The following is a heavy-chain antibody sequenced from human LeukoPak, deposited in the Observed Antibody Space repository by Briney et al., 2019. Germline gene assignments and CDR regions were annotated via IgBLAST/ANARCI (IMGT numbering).Heavy chain of an antibody. D-gene: IGHD3-22*01. CDR2: ISSSSSYI. CDR3: ARGYYYDSSGYYRKSYFDY. Sequence: GGSLRLSCAASGFTFSSYSMNWVRQAPGKGLEWVSSISSSSSYIYFADSVKGRFTISRDNAKNSLYLQMNSLRAEDTAVYYCARGYYYDSSGYYRKSYFDYWGQGTLVTVSS. CDR1: GFTFSSYS. V-gene: IGHV3-21*01. J-gene: IGHJ4*02.